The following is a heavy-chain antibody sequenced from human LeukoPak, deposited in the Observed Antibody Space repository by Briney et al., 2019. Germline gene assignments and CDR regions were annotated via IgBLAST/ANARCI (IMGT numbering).Heavy chain of an antibody. J-gene: IGHJ4*02. D-gene: IGHD3-9*01. CDR3: AKVVDYDILTGYPLFDY. V-gene: IGHV3-11*01. CDR1: GFTFSDYY. Sequence: GGSLRLSCAASGFTFSDYYMSWIRQAPGKGLEWVSYISSSGSTIYYADSVKGRFTISRDNSKNTLYLQMNSLRAEDTAVYYCAKVVDYDILTGYPLFDYWGQGTLVTVSS. CDR2: ISSSGSTI.